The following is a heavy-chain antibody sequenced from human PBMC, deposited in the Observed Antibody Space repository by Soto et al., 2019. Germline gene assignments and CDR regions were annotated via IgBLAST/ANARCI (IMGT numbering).Heavy chain of an antibody. J-gene: IGHJ4*02. CDR3: ASLGHCRGGNCQLSAFDF. Sequence: TSETLSLTCTVSGGSISDHFWSWIRQPPGRGLEYIGYIYFSGSANYNPSLRSRVSMSLDASTSQFSLTLNSVTAADTAIYYCASLGHCRGGNCQLSAFDFWGQGTLVTVSS. D-gene: IGHD2-15*01. CDR2: IYFSGSA. V-gene: IGHV4-59*11. CDR1: GGSISDHF.